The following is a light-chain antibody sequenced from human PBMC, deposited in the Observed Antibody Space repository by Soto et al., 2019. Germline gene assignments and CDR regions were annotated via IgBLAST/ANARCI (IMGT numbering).Light chain of an antibody. CDR1: SSDVGGYNY. CDR2: EVT. CDR3: SSYTSSNTLI. J-gene: IGLJ2*01. V-gene: IGLV2-14*01. Sequence: QSALTQPASVSGSPGQSITISCTGTSSDVGGYNYVSWFQQSPGKAPKVMIYEVTNRPSGVSNRFSGSKSGNTASLTISGLQAEDEADYYCSSYTSSNTLIFXGGTKVTVL.